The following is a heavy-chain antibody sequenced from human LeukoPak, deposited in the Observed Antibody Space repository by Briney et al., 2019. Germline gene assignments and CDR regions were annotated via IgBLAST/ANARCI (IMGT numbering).Heavy chain of an antibody. J-gene: IGHJ6*02. Sequence: GESLKISCKASGYSFTSYWIAWVRQMPGKGLEWMGIIYPADSETKYSPSFQGQVTISVDKSISTAYLQWSSLKASDTAMYCCARRAYSGSPYYYYGMDVWGQGTTVTVSS. CDR3: ARRAYSGSPYYYYGMDV. V-gene: IGHV5-51*01. CDR2: IYPADSET. D-gene: IGHD1-26*01. CDR1: GYSFTSYW.